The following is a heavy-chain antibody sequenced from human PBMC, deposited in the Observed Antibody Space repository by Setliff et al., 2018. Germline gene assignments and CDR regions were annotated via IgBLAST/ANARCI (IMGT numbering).Heavy chain of an antibody. Sequence: PSETLSLTCTVSGGSISSDSHYWAWVRQPAGKGLELIGQIYSNGRTYYNPSLKSRLTISLDTSKNQFSLRLNSMTAADTAVYYCGRGFSRIEGWGNWFDPWGQGILVTVSS. D-gene: IGHD2-15*01. CDR1: GGSISSDSHY. J-gene: IGHJ5*02. CDR3: GRGFSRIEGWGNWFDP. V-gene: IGHV4-61*09. CDR2: IYSNGRT.